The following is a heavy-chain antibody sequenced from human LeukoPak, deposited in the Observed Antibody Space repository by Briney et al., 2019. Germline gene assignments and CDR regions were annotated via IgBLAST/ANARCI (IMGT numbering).Heavy chain of an antibody. Sequence: GGSLRLSCAASGFTFSSYSMNWVRQAPGKGLEWVSYISSSSSTIYYADSVKGRFAISRDNAKNSLYLQMNSLRAEDTAVYYCTRVLYSSGWYGDHYWGQGTLVTVSS. J-gene: IGHJ4*02. CDR2: ISSSSSTI. CDR1: GFTFSSYS. D-gene: IGHD6-19*01. V-gene: IGHV3-48*01. CDR3: TRVLYSSGWYGDHY.